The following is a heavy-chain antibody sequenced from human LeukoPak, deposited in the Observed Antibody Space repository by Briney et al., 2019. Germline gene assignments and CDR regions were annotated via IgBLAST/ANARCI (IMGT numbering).Heavy chain of an antibody. CDR1: GFTFSSYA. V-gene: IGHV3-23*01. Sequence: GGSLRLSCAASGFTFSSYAMSWVRQAPGKGLEWVSAISGSGGSTYYADSVKGRFTISRDNAKNSLYLQMNSLRAEDTAVYYCARGQHYYYYMDVWGKGTTVTVSS. CDR3: ARGQHYYYYMDV. CDR2: ISGSGGST. J-gene: IGHJ6*03.